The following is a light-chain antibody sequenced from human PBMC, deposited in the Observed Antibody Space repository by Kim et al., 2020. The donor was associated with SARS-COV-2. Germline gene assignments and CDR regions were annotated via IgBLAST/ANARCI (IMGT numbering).Light chain of an antibody. CDR1: SSNIGSNT. V-gene: IGLV1-44*01. J-gene: IGLJ2*01. CDR3: AAWDDRLNGVV. Sequence: GQRVTISCAGSSSNIGSNTVNWYQQRPGTAHKLLIYSNNQRPSGVPDRFSGSKSGTSASLAIRGLQSEDEADYYCAAWDDRLNGVVFGGGTQLTVL. CDR2: SNN.